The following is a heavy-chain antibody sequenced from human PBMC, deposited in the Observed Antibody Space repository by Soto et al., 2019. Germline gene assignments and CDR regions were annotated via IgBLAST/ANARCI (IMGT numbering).Heavy chain of an antibody. J-gene: IGHJ5*02. CDR2: IYYSGST. Sequence: LETLSLTCTVSGGSISSYYWSWIRQPPGKGLEWIGYIYYSGSTNYNPSLKSRVTISVDTSKNQFSLKLSSVTAADTAVYYCARLVLATGWFDPWGQGTLVTVSS. D-gene: IGHD5-12*01. CDR1: GGSISSYY. V-gene: IGHV4-59*08. CDR3: ARLVLATGWFDP.